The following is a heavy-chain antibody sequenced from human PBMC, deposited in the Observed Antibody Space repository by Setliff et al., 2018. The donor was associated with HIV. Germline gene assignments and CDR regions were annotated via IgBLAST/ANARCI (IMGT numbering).Heavy chain of an antibody. Sequence: LRLSCAVSGFTFSHYAMHWVRQSPGKGLECVALTYYDGSSQYYADSVKGRFTISRDNSKNTLFLQMDRLRAEDTALYYCAKATGLGAAGKIDSWGQGTLVTVPQ. CDR2: TYYDGSSQ. CDR3: AKATGLGAAGKIDS. D-gene: IGHD6-13*01. V-gene: IGHV3-33*06. J-gene: IGHJ4*02. CDR1: GFTFSHYA.